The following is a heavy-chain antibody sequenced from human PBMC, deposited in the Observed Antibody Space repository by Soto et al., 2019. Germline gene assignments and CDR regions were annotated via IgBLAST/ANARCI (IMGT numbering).Heavy chain of an antibody. J-gene: IGHJ4*02. CDR2: IYTSGST. D-gene: IGHD2-2*01. Sequence: SETLSLTCTVSGGSISSYYWSWIRQPAGKGLEWIGRIYTSGSTNYNPSLKSRVTMSVDTSKNQFSLKLSSVTAADTAVYYCARACSSNSCYDVFDYWGQGTLVTVSS. CDR1: GGSISSYY. CDR3: ARACSSNSCYDVFDY. V-gene: IGHV4-4*07.